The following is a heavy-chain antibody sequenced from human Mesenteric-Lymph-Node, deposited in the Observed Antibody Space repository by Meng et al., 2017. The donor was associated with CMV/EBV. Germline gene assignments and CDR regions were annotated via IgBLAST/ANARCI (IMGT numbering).Heavy chain of an antibody. D-gene: IGHD6-6*01. J-gene: IGHJ4*02. V-gene: IGHV3-23*03. CDR1: GFSFSTYA. CDR2: IYSGSVST. Sequence: SCAAGGFSFSTYAMSWVRQAPGRGLEWVSSIYSGSVSTFYADSLKGRFTISRDNSRKTLYLQMNSLRAEDTAIYYCAKESMPIAARTETNHFDYWGQGTLVTVSS. CDR3: AKESMPIAARTETNHFDY.